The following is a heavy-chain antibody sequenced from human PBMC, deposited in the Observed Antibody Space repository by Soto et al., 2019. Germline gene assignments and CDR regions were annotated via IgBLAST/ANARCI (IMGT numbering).Heavy chain of an antibody. J-gene: IGHJ4*02. CDR2: INSDGSST. V-gene: IGHV3-74*01. CDR1: GFTFSSYW. CDR3: ARHKNIVVVPADLFDY. D-gene: IGHD2-2*01. Sequence: EVQLVESGGGLVQPGGSLRLSCAASGFTFSSYWMHWVRQAPGKGLVWVSRINSDGSSTSYADSVKGRFTISRDNAKNTMYLQMYSLRGEDTAVYYCARHKNIVVVPADLFDYWGQGTLVTVSS.